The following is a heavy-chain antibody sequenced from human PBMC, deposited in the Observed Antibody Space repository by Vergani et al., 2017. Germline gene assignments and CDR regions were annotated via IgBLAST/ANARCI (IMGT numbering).Heavy chain of an antibody. Sequence: QVQLVQSGAEVKKPGASVKVSCKASGGTFSSYTISWVRQAPGQGLEWMGRIIPILGIANYAQKFQGRVTITRDTSASTAYMELSSLRSEDTAVYYCAREGFYDYVWESYRLRGGYYFDYWGQGTLVTVSS. V-gene: IGHV1-69*09. CDR1: GGTFSSYT. J-gene: IGHJ4*02. CDR2: IIPILGIA. D-gene: IGHD3-16*02. CDR3: AREGFYDYVWESYRLRGGYYFDY.